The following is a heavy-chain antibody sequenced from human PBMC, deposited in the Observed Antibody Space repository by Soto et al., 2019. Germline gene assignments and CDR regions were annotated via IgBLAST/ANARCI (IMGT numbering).Heavy chain of an antibody. Sequence: AGGSLRLSCAASGFTFSGSAMHWVRQASGKGLEWVGRIRSKANSYATAYAASVKGRFTISRDDSKSTAYLQMNSLKTEDTAVYYCTRHVSSGWFDPWGQGTLVTVSS. CDR2: IRSKANSYAT. CDR1: GFTFSGSA. J-gene: IGHJ5*02. D-gene: IGHD6-6*01. CDR3: TRHVSSGWFDP. V-gene: IGHV3-73*01.